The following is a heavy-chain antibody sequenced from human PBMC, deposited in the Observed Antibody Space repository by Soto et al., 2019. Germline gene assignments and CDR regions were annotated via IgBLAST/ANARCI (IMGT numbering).Heavy chain of an antibody. J-gene: IGHJ6*03. V-gene: IGHV3-21*01. CDR3: ARLSSSETYYYYYYMDV. Sequence: GGSLRLSCAASGFTFSSYSMNWVRQAPGKGLEWVSSISSSSSYIYYADSVKGRFTISRDNAKNSLYLQMNSLRAEDTAVYYCARLSSSETYYYYYYMDVWGKGTTVTVSS. CDR1: GFTFSSYS. CDR2: ISSSSSYI. D-gene: IGHD6-6*01.